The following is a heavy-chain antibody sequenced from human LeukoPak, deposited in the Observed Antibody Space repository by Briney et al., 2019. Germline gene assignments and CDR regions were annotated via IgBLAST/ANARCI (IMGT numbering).Heavy chain of an antibody. V-gene: IGHV4-34*01. Sequence: SETLSLTCAVYGGSFSGYYWSWICQPPGKGLEWIGEINHSGSTNYNPSLKSRVTISVDTSKNQFSLKLSSVTATDTAVYYCARTSYGSGSYSDYWGQGTLVTVSS. J-gene: IGHJ4*02. CDR3: ARTSYGSGSYSDY. CDR2: INHSGST. CDR1: GGSFSGYY. D-gene: IGHD3-10*01.